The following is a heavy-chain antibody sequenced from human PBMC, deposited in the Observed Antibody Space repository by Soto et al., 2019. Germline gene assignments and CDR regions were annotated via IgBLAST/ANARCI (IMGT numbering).Heavy chain of an antibody. CDR2: ISYDGSNK. V-gene: IGHV3-30*18. D-gene: IGHD6-13*01. Sequence: VGSLRLSCAASGFTFSSYGMHWVRQAPGKGLEWVAVISYDGSNKYYADSVKGRFTISRDNSKNTLYLQMNSLRAEDTAVYYCAKDRGIAAAGALHYWGQGTLVTVSS. CDR3: AKDRGIAAAGALHY. CDR1: GFTFSSYG. J-gene: IGHJ4*02.